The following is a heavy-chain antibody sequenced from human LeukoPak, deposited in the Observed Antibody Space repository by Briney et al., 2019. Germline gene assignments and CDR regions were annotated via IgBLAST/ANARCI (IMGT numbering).Heavy chain of an antibody. CDR2: IGVTGDT. V-gene: IGHV3-13*01. D-gene: IGHD3-3*01. Sequence: GGSLRLSCAASGFTFSKDDFHWVRQAPGKGLEWVAAIGVTGDTYYADSVKGRFTISRDNSKNTLYLQMNSLRAEDTAVYYCARAGDDFWSGYYVPFDYWGQGTLVTVSS. CDR1: GFTFSKDD. CDR3: ARAGDDFWSGYYVPFDY. J-gene: IGHJ4*02.